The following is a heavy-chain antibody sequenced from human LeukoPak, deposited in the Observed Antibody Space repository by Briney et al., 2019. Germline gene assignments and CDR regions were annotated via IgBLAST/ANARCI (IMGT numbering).Heavy chain of an antibody. CDR1: GYTFIGYY. J-gene: IGHJ4*02. D-gene: IGHD2-2*01. CDR2: INPNSGGT. V-gene: IGHV1-2*02. Sequence: ASVKVSCKASGYTFIGYYMHWVRQAPGQGLEWMGWINPNSGGTNYAQKFQGRVTMTRDTSISTAYMELSRLRSDDTAVYYCARRYCSSTSCYYFDYWGQGTLVTVSS. CDR3: ARRYCSSTSCYYFDY.